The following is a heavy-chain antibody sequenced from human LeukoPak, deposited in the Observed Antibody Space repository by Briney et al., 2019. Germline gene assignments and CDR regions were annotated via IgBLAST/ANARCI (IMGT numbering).Heavy chain of an antibody. V-gene: IGHV5-10-1*01. Sequence: KSGESLRISCQGSGYSFTSYWISWVRQMPGKGLEWMGRIDPSDSYTNYSPSFQGHVTFSADKSISTAYLQWSSLKVSDTAMYYCARGYGVNQGAFDIWGQGTMVTVYS. CDR1: GYSFTSYW. J-gene: IGHJ3*02. CDR2: IDPSDSYT. D-gene: IGHD4-17*01. CDR3: ARGYGVNQGAFDI.